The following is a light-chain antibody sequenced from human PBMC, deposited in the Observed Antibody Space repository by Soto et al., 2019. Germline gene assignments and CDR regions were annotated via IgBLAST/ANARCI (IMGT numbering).Light chain of an antibody. CDR2: SAS. CDR1: QSVSTN. J-gene: IGKJ1*01. CDR3: QQYETFSGT. V-gene: IGKV3-15*01. Sequence: EIVMTQSPATLSVSPGERVTVSCRASQSVSTNLAWYQHKPGQAPRLLIHSASTTATGIPDRFSGSGSGTKFTLTIASLQPDDFATYYCQQYETFSGTFGPGTKVEI.